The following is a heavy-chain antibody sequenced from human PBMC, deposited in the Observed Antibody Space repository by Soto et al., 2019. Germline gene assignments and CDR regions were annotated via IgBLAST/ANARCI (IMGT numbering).Heavy chain of an antibody. J-gene: IGHJ5*02. CDR1: GYTFTSYG. D-gene: IGHD2-2*02. CDR3: ARVRILVVPAAIQCWFHP. CDR2: ISAYNGNT. V-gene: IGHV1-18*04. Sequence: QVQLVQSGAEVKKPGASVKVSCKASGYTFTSYGISWVRQAPGQGLEWMGWISAYNGNTNYAQKLQGRVTMTTDTSPSTAYMELRSLRSDDTAVDYCARVRILVVPAAIQCWFHPWGQRTLVTVSS.